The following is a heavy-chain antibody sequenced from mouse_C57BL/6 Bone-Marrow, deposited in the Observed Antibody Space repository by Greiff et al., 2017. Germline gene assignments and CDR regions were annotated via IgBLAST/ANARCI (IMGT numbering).Heavy chain of an antibody. CDR1: GFTFSDYY. D-gene: IGHD4-1*02. CDR3: ARRTFNFFFDY. Sequence: EVKVVESGGGLVQPGGSLKLSCAASGFTFSDYYMYWVRQTPEKRLEWVAYISNGGGSTYYPDTVKGRFPISRDNAKNTLYLQMSRLKSEDTAMYYCARRTFNFFFDYWGQGTTLTVSS. J-gene: IGHJ2*01. CDR2: ISNGGGST. V-gene: IGHV5-12*01.